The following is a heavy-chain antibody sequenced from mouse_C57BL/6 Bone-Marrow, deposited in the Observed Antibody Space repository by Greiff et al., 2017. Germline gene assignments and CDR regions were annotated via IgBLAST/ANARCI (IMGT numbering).Heavy chain of an antibody. Sequence: VQLQQPGAELVKPGASVKLSCKASGYTFTSYWMHWVKQRPGQGLEWIGMIHPNSGSTNYNEKFKSKATLTVDKSSSTAYMQLSSLTSEDSAVYYCAREENYYGSSEWYFDVWGTGTTVTVSS. CDR3: AREENYYGSSEWYFDV. CDR2: IHPNSGST. J-gene: IGHJ1*03. V-gene: IGHV1-64*01. CDR1: GYTFTSYW. D-gene: IGHD1-1*01.